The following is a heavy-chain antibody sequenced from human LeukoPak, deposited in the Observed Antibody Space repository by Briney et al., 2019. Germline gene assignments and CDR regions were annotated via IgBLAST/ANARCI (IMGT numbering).Heavy chain of an antibody. V-gene: IGHV1-69*06. Sequence: LVASVKVSCKASGGTFSSYAISWVRQAPGQGLEWMGGIIPIFGTANYAQKFQGRVTITADKSTSTAYMELSSLRSEDTAVYYCASHRAARDFYGSGSYYYYYYYYGMDVWGKGTTVTVSS. CDR1: GGTFSSYA. CDR3: ASHRAARDFYGSGSYYYYYYYYGMDV. J-gene: IGHJ6*04. D-gene: IGHD3-10*01. CDR2: IIPIFGTA.